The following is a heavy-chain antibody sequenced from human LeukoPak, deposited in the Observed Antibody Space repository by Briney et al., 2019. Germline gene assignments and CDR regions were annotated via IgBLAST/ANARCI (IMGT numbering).Heavy chain of an antibody. CDR2: INHSGST. V-gene: IGHV4-34*01. Sequence: SETLSLTCAVYGGSFSGYYWSWIRQPPGKGLEWIGEINHSGSTNYNPSLKSRVTISVDTSKNQFSLKLSSVTAADTAVYYYARGMVRGVITPGYWGQGTLVTVSS. CDR3: ARGMVRGVITPGY. D-gene: IGHD3-10*01. J-gene: IGHJ4*02. CDR1: GGSFSGYY.